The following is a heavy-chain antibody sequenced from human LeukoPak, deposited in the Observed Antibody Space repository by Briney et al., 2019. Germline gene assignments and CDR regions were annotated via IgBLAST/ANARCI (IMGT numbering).Heavy chain of an antibody. CDR2: IYSGGST. CDR1: GFTVSSNY. D-gene: IGHD1-26*01. CDR3: ARGIAGDSSPDY. V-gene: IGHV3-66*01. Sequence: GGSLRLSCAASGFTVSSNYMSWVRQAPGKGLEWVSVIYSGGSTYYADSVKGRFTISRDNSKNTLYLQMNSLRAEDTAVYYCARGIAGDSSPDYWGQGTLVTVSS. J-gene: IGHJ4*02.